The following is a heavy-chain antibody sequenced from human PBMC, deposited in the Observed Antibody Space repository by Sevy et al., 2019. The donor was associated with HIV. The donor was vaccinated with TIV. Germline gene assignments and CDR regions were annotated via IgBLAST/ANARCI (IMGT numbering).Heavy chain of an antibody. V-gene: IGHV3-66*01. Sequence: GGSLRLSCAASGFSVSNNYMSCVRQAPGKGLEWVSLIYSGGTTDYADAVKGRFTIYRDNSKNMVFLQMNGLRAEDTAMYYCVRGGYYEGYAFDIWGRGTLVTVSS. CDR3: VRGGYYEGYAFDI. D-gene: IGHD3-3*01. CDR1: GFSVSNNY. CDR2: IYSGGTT. J-gene: IGHJ3*02.